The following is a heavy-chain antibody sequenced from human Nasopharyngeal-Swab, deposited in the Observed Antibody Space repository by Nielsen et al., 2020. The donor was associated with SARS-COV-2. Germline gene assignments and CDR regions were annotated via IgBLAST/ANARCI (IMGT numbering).Heavy chain of an antibody. Sequence: GSLRLSCTVSGGSVSSGSYYWSWIRQPPGKGLEWIGYIYYSGSTNYNPSLKSRVTISVDTSKNQFSLKLSSVTAADTAVYYCASSGWGPFDYWGQGTLVTVSS. V-gene: IGHV4-61*01. CDR2: IYYSGST. CDR1: GGSVSSGSYY. J-gene: IGHJ4*02. D-gene: IGHD6-19*01. CDR3: ASSGWGPFDY.